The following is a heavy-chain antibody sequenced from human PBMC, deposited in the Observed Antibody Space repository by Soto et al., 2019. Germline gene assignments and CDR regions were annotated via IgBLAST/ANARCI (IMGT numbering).Heavy chain of an antibody. Sequence: SVKVSCKASGGTFSSYTISWVRQAPGQGLEWMGRIIPILGIANYAQKFQGRVTITADKSTSTAYMELSSLRFEDTAVYYCAKDLESYYTVLTDWGQGTLVTVSS. CDR1: GGTFSSYT. D-gene: IGHD1-26*01. CDR2: IIPILGIA. V-gene: IGHV1-69*04. J-gene: IGHJ4*02. CDR3: AKDLESYYTVLTD.